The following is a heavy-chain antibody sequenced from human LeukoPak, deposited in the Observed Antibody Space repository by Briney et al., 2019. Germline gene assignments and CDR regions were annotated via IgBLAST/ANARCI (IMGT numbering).Heavy chain of an antibody. CDR3: ARDVYSSSWYGAFYSWFDP. D-gene: IGHD6-13*01. V-gene: IGHV4-39*07. CDR2: IYYSGST. Sequence: PSETLSLTCTVSGGSISSSSYYWGWIRQPPGKGLEWIGSIYYSGSTYYNPSLKSRVTISVDTSKNQFSLKLSSVTAADTAVYYCARDVYSSSWYGAFYSWFDPWGQGTLVTVSS. CDR1: GGSISSSSYY. J-gene: IGHJ5*02.